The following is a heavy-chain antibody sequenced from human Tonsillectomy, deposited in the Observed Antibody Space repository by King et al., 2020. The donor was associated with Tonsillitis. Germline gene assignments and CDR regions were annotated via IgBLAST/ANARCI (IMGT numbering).Heavy chain of an antibody. J-gene: IGHJ4*02. D-gene: IGHD2-15*01. CDR2: ILLSGCS. Sequence: LQLQESGPGLVKPSQPLSLTCTVSGDPISSDNYYWSWIRQYPRKGLEWIGYILLSGCSYYNPSLKSRVTMSVDTSKNQFSLKLTSVTAADTAVYYCAREVVVWSQGTLVTVSS. CDR3: AREVVV. CDR1: GDPISSDNYY. V-gene: IGHV4-31*03.